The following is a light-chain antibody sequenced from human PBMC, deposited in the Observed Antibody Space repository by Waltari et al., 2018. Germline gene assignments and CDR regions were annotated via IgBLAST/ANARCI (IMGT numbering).Light chain of an antibody. J-gene: IGKJ2*01. Sequence: DIQLTQSPSFLSASVGDRFTITCRASQGISSYLAWYQQKPGKAPKLLIYTASTLQSGVPSRFSGSGSGTEFTLTISSLQPEDFATYYCQHLNSYPVTFGQGTKLEIK. CDR2: TAS. V-gene: IGKV1-9*01. CDR3: QHLNSYPVT. CDR1: QGISSY.